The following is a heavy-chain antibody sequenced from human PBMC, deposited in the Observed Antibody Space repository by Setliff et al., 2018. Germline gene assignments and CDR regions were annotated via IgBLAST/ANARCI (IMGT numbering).Heavy chain of an antibody. CDR2: ISASGDTT. CDR1: GYTSSSYA. Sequence: PGGSLRLSCAASGYTSSSYAMTWVRQAPGKGLEWVSIISASGDTTYYADSVKGRFTISRDNSKNTLYLQMNSLRAEDTAVYYCARDEDSSSWYVPRSSHPFDIWGQGTLVTVSS. D-gene: IGHD6-13*01. CDR3: ARDEDSSSWYVPRSSHPFDI. V-gene: IGHV3-23*01. J-gene: IGHJ4*02.